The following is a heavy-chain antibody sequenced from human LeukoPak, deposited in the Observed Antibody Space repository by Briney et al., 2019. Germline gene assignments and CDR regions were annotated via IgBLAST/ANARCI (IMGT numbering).Heavy chain of an antibody. D-gene: IGHD2-2*02. J-gene: IGHJ6*03. CDR2: IIGGAGST. Sequence: GGSLRLSCAASGFSFSSDGMSWVRQAPGKGLEWVSGIIGGAGSTYYADSVKGRFTISRDNSKNSLYLQMNSLRAEDTAVYYCARVGGYCSSTSCYSASYYYYYYMDVWGKGTTVTISS. CDR1: GFSFSSDG. CDR3: ARVGGYCSSTSCYSASYYYYYYMDV. V-gene: IGHV3-23*01.